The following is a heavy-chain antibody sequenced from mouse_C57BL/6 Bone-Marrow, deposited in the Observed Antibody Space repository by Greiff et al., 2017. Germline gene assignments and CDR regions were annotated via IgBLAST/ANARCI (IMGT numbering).Heavy chain of an antibody. CDR2: IWSGGST. J-gene: IGHJ4*01. CDR3: ARRGIYDYYYAMDY. V-gene: IGHV2-2*01. D-gene: IGHD2-4*01. Sequence: VQRVESGPGLVQPSQSLSITCTVSGFSLTSYGVHWVRQSPGKGLEWLGVIWSGGSTDYNAAFISRLSISKDNSKSQVFFKMNSLQADDTAIYYCARRGIYDYYYAMDYWGQGTSVTVSS. CDR1: GFSLTSYG.